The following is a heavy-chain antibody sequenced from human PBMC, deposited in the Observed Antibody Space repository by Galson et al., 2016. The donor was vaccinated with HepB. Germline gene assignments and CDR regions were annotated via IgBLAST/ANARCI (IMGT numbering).Heavy chain of an antibody. V-gene: IGHV1-18*04. CDR1: GYTFTSYT. J-gene: IGHJ6*02. CDR3: ARGGGFYDSSGYYYYYAMDV. Sequence: SVKVSCKASGYTFTSYTITWVRQAPGQGLEWMGWISVYNGNTKYAQKLQGRVTMTTDTSTSTAYMELRSLRSDDKAVYYCARGGGFYDSSGYYYYYAMDVWGQGTTVTVSS. D-gene: IGHD3-22*01. CDR2: ISVYNGNT.